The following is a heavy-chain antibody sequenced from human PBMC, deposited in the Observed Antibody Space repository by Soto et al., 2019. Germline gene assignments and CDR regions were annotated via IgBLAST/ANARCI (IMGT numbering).Heavy chain of an antibody. V-gene: IGHV3-53*01. CDR3: ARFGTGWTRYFDL. CDR1: GFTVSTNF. CDR2: IFSDGST. Sequence: EVQLVESGGGLIQPGGSLRLSCAASGFTVSTNFMSWVRQAPGKGPEWVSIIFSDGSTYYADSVKGRFTISRDNSKNTLSLQMISLRAEDTAVYYCARFGTGWTRYFDLWGRGTLVTVSS. D-gene: IGHD6-19*01. J-gene: IGHJ2*01.